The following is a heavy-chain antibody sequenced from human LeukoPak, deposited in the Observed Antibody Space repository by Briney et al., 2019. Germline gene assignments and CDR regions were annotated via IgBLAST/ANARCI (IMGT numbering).Heavy chain of an antibody. CDR2: IYPADSDT. CDR3: TRRDGSGLFDP. V-gene: IGHV5-51*01. J-gene: IGHJ5*02. CDR1: GYSFTRYW. D-gene: IGHD3-10*01. Sequence: GESLKISCKGSGYSFTRYWIGWVRQMPGKGLEWMGIIYPADSDTRYSPSFQGQVTISADKSITTAYLQWSSLKASDTAIYYCTRRDGSGLFDPWGQGTLVTVSS.